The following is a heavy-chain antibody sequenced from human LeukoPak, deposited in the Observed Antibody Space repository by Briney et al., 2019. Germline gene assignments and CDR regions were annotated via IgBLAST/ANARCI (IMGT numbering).Heavy chain of an antibody. Sequence: PGGSLRLSCAASGFTFSSYSMNWVRQAPGQGLEWVSTISDSGGSTYYADSVKGRFTLSRDNSKSTLSLQMNSLRADDTAVYYCATQNFDYWGQGTLVTVSS. CDR2: ISDSGGST. CDR1: GFTFSSYS. CDR3: ATQNFDY. J-gene: IGHJ4*02. V-gene: IGHV3-23*01.